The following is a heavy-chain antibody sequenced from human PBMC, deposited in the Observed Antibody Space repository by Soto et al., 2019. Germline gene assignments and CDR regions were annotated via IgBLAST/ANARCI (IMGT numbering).Heavy chain of an antibody. CDR2: VVVGSGNT. CDR1: GLNLLSFA. CDR3: AATDFNSPGGRP. V-gene: IGHV1-58*01. D-gene: IGHD3-16*01. Sequence: ASVKVSCKASGLNLLSFAVQWVRQTRGQRLEWIGSVVVGSGNTNYAPKFQDRVTIISDMSTNVACMELFSLTSEDTAVYYCAATDFNSPGGRPWRQGILVNVSS. J-gene: IGHJ5*02.